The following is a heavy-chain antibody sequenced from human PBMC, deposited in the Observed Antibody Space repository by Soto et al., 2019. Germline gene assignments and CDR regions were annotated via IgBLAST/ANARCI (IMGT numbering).Heavy chain of an antibody. J-gene: IGHJ4*02. D-gene: IGHD6-13*01. V-gene: IGHV3-30*09. CDR1: GFIFNDYA. CDR3: AKARHSTSWYGLEADF. CDR2: ISYGGDNK. Sequence: QVQLVESGGGVVQPGRSLRLSCAASGFIFNDYAMHWVRQAPGKGLEWVAVISYGGDNKYYADSVRGRFAISRDNLKNTLDLQMNSLNPEDTAVYHCAKARHSTSWYGLEADFWCQGTLVTVSS.